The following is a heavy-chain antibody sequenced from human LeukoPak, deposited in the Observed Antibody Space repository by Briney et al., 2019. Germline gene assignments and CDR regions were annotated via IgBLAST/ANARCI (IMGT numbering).Heavy chain of an antibody. Sequence: PGGSLRLSCAASGFTFSSYSMNWVRQAPGKGLEWVGRIKSKTDGGTTDYAAPVKGRFTISRDDSKNTLYLQMNSLKTEDTAVYYCTTSYDSSGYYHTLGFKDYWGQGTLVTVSS. CDR3: TTSYDSSGYYHTLGFKDY. V-gene: IGHV3-15*01. J-gene: IGHJ4*02. D-gene: IGHD3-22*01. CDR1: GFTFSSYS. CDR2: IKSKTDGGTT.